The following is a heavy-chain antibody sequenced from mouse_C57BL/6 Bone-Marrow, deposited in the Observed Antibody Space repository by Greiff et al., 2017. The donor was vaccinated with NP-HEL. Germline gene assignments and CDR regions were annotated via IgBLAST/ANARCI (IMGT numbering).Heavy chain of an antibody. V-gene: IGHV5-2*01. Sequence: VQLKESGGGLVQPGESLKLSCESNEYEFPSYDMSWVRKTPEKRLELVAAINSDGGSTYYPDTMERRFIISRDNTKKTLYLQMSSLRSEDKALYYCEKHNNYYGYFDYWGQGTTLTVSS. J-gene: IGHJ2*01. CDR3: EKHNNYYGYFDY. CDR1: EYEFPSYD. CDR2: INSDGGST. D-gene: IGHD1-1*01.